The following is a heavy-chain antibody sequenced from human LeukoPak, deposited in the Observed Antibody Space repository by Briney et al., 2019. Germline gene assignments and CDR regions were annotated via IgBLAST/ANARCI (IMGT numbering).Heavy chain of an antibody. CDR1: GGSISSYY. J-gene: IGHJ5*02. D-gene: IGHD3-10*01. CDR3: ARYGSGSCRGSNWFDP. V-gene: IGHV4-59*01. Sequence: PSETLSLTCTVSGGSISSYYWSWIRQPPGKGLEWIGYIYYSGSTNYNPSLKSRVTISVDTSKNQFSLKLSSVTAADTAVYYCARYGSGSCRGSNWFDPWGQGTLVTVSS. CDR2: IYYSGST.